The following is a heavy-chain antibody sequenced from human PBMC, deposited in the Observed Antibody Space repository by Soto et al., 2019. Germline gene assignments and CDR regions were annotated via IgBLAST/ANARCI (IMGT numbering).Heavy chain of an antibody. CDR2: LFYSGGT. Sequence: QLQLQESGPGLVKPSETLSLTCSVSGDSIRTSNYYWGWIRQPPGKGLEWIGHLFYSGGTYYNPSLKSRVSISVDTSKNEFSLKLTAITAADTAIYFCARRGGGDYLFDSWGQGILVTVSS. CDR1: GDSIRTSNYY. V-gene: IGHV4-39*07. D-gene: IGHD4-17*01. J-gene: IGHJ4*02. CDR3: ARRGGGDYLFDS.